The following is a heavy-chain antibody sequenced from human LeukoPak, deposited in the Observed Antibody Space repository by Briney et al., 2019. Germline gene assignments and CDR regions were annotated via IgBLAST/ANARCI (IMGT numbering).Heavy chain of an antibody. CDR1: GYTFTSYG. D-gene: IGHD3-16*02. Sequence: ASVKVSCRASGYTFTSYGISWVRQAPGQGLEWMGWISPYNGNTNYAQKLQGRVTMTTDTSTSTAYMELRSLRSDDTAVYYCARDQGDYVWGSYRSIDYWGQGTLVTVSP. V-gene: IGHV1-18*01. CDR2: ISPYNGNT. J-gene: IGHJ4*02. CDR3: ARDQGDYVWGSYRSIDY.